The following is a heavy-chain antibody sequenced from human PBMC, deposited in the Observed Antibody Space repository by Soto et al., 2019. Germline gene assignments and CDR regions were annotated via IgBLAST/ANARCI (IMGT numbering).Heavy chain of an antibody. J-gene: IGHJ5*02. CDR1: GYTFTSYD. V-gene: IGHV1-8*01. Sequence: QVQLVQSGAEVKKPGASVKVSCKASGYTFTSYDINWVRQATGQGLEYLVWMNPNSGNTAYVQKFQGRVTMTWDTSITTAYMELSSMRSEDTAVYFCARGIKYGAYSGWFDPWGQGSLVTVSS. D-gene: IGHD4-17*01. CDR2: MNPNSGNT. CDR3: ARGIKYGAYSGWFDP.